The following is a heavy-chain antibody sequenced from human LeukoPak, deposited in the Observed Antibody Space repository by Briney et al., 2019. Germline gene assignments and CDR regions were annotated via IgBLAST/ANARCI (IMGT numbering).Heavy chain of an antibody. D-gene: IGHD3-10*01. CDR3: ARDTYYGSGSLTFDY. J-gene: IGHJ4*02. Sequence: ASVKVSCKASGYTFTSYGISWVRQAPGQGLEWMGWIRAYNGNTNYAQKLQGRITMTTDTSTSTAYMELRSLRSDDTAVYYCARDTYYGSGSLTFDYWGQGTLVTVSS. CDR1: GYTFTSYG. V-gene: IGHV1-18*01. CDR2: IRAYNGNT.